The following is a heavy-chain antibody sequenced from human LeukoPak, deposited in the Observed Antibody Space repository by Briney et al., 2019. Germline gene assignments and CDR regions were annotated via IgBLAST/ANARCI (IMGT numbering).Heavy chain of an antibody. CDR3: ARDENSSSGGGWFDP. CDR1: GGSISSYY. V-gene: IGHV4-59*12. Sequence: PSETLSLTCTVSGGSISSYYWSWIRQPPGKGLEWIGYIYYSGSTNYNPSLKSRVTISVDTSKNQFSLKLSSVTAADTAVYYCARDENSSSGGGWFDPWGQGTLVTVSS. CDR2: IYYSGST. D-gene: IGHD6-6*01. J-gene: IGHJ5*02.